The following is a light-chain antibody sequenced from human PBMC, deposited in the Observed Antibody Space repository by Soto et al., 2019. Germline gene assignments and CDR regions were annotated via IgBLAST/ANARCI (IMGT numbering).Light chain of an antibody. V-gene: IGKV1-39*01. CDR1: QGISNY. J-gene: IGKJ4*01. CDR3: QQSYSTSLT. Sequence: DFQMTQSPSSLSASLGDRVTIXXRASQGISNYLAWYQQKPGKVPKVXIYTASSLQSGVPSRFSGSGAGTDFTLTISTLQPEDFATYYCQQSYSTSLTFGGGTKVEIK. CDR2: TAS.